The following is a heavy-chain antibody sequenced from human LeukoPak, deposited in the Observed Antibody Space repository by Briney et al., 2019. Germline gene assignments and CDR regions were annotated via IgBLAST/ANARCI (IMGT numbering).Heavy chain of an antibody. D-gene: IGHD3-10*01. CDR3: ARVYYGRTYDYWYFDL. V-gene: IGHV4-59*01. J-gene: IGHJ2*01. Sequence: PSETLSLTCTVSDDSITIYYWSWIRQPPGKGLEWIGYIDHTGITNYNPSLNSRVTISRDTSKNHFSLELSSATAADTAVYFCARVYYGRTYDYWYFDLWGRGTLVTVSS. CDR2: IDHTGIT. CDR1: DDSITIYY.